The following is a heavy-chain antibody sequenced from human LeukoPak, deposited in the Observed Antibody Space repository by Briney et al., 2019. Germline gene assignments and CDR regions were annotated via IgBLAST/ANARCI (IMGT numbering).Heavy chain of an antibody. CDR1: RFTFNTHG. D-gene: IGHD3-3*01. Sequence: GGSLRVSCAASRFTFNTHGIHWVRQAPGKGLDGVAAIWFDGSVKHYSDAVKGRFTISRDNSLNTLYLQMNSLRVEDTAIYYCAKDTAVQFLEPAFWGQGTLVTVSS. J-gene: IGHJ4*02. CDR2: IWFDGSVK. V-gene: IGHV3-33*06. CDR3: AKDTAVQFLEPAF.